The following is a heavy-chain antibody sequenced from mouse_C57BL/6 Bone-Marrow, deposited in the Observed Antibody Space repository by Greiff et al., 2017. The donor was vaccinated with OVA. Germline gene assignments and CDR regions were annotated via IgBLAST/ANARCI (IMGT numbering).Heavy chain of an antibody. CDR3: TRHHRY. CDR2: IAPETGGT. CDR1: GYTFTDYE. Sequence: QVQLQQSGAELVRPGASVTLSCKASGYTFTDYEMHWVKQTPVHGLEWIGAIAPETGGTAYNQKFKGKAILTADKSSSTAYMELRSLTSEDSAVYYCTRHHRYWGQGTTLTVSS. V-gene: IGHV1-15*01. J-gene: IGHJ2*01.